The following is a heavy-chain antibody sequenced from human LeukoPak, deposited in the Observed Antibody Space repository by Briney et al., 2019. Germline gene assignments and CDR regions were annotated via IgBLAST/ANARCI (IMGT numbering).Heavy chain of an antibody. V-gene: IGHV4-59*08. CDR1: GGSISSYY. Sequence: SETLSLTCTVSGGSISSYYWSWIRQPPGKGLEWIGYIYYSGSTNYNPSLKSRVTISVDTSKNQFSLKLSSVTAADTAVYYCARLGLHYYDSSGFNGAFDIWGQGTMVTVSS. D-gene: IGHD3-22*01. CDR2: IYYSGST. CDR3: ARLGLHYYDSSGFNGAFDI. J-gene: IGHJ3*02.